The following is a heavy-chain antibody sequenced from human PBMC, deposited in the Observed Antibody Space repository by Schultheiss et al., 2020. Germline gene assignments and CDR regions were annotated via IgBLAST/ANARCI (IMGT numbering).Heavy chain of an antibody. CDR2: ISYRGST. CDR3: ARYGLGVDAFNI. CDR1: GGSISSYY. V-gene: IGHV4-59*01. J-gene: IGHJ3*02. D-gene: IGHD3-10*01. Sequence: SETLSLTCTVSGGSISSYYWSWIRQPPGKGLEWIGYISYRGSTNYNPSVKSRVTISVDTSKYQFSLKLSSVTAADTAVYYCARYGLGVDAFNIWGQGTMVTLSS.